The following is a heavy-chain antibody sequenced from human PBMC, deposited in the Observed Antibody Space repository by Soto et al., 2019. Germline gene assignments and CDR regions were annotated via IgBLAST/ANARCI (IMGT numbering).Heavy chain of an antibody. CDR2: ITSTGDT. V-gene: IGHV3-23*01. J-gene: IGHJ5*02. CDR3: AKEIAASATLWLDP. CDR1: GLTLNYYA. Sequence: EVQLLESGGGLVQPGGSLRLSCAASGLTLNYYAINWVRQAPGKGLEWVSAITSTGDTYYVDSVKGRFTISRDNSKNTLYLQMNSLRAEDTAVYYCAKEIAASATLWLDPWGQGTLVTVSS. D-gene: IGHD6-13*01.